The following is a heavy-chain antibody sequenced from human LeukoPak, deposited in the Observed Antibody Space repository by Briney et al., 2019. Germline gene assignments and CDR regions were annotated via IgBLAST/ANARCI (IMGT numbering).Heavy chain of an antibody. CDR1: GYTFTGYY. V-gene: IGHV1-2*02. D-gene: IGHD3-3*01. CDR3: ARDAERITIFGVATDAFDI. CDR2: INPNSGGT. Sequence: ASVKVSCKASGYTFTGYYMHWVRQAPGQGLEWMGWINPNSGGTNYAQKFQGRVTMTRDTSISTAYMELSRLRSDDTAVYYCARDAERITIFGVATDAFDIWGQGTMVTVSS. J-gene: IGHJ3*02.